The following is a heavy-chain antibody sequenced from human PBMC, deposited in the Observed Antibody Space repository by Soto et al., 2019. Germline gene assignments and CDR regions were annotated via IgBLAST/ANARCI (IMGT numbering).Heavy chain of an antibody. CDR3: AKDLLYYDFWSAPAGGMDV. D-gene: IGHD3-3*01. V-gene: IGHV3-23*01. J-gene: IGHJ6*02. CDR1: GFTFSSYA. CDR2: ISGSGGST. Sequence: AGGSLRLSCAASGFTFSSYAMSWVRQAPGKGLEWVSAISGSGGSTYYADSVKGRFTISRDNSKNTLYLQMNSLRAEDTAVYYCAKDLLYYDFWSAPAGGMDVWGQGTTVTVSS.